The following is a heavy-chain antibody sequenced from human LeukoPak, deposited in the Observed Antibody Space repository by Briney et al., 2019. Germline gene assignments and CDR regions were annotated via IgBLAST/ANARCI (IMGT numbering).Heavy chain of an antibody. Sequence: SETLSLTCTVSGDPFSSHYWRWIRQPPGKGLEWVGYISYIGSTNYNPSLKSRLTISIDTSKNQFSLKLSSVPAADTAVYYCARDLVTVTKGFDIWGQGTMVSVSS. CDR1: GDPFSSHY. J-gene: IGHJ3*02. CDR2: ISYIGST. CDR3: ARDLVTVTKGFDI. V-gene: IGHV4-59*11. D-gene: IGHD4-17*01.